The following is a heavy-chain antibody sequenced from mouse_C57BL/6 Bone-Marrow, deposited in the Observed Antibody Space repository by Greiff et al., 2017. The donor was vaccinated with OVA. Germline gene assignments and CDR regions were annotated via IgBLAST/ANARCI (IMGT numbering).Heavy chain of an antibody. D-gene: IGHD2-1*01. CDR1: GYAFSSSW. V-gene: IGHV1-82*01. CDR2: IYPGDGDT. J-gene: IGHJ1*03. Sequence: QVQLQQSGPELVKPGASVKISCKASGYAFSSSWMNWVKQRPGKGLEWIGRIYPGDGDTNYNGKFKGKATLTADKSSSTAYMQLSSLTSEDSAVYFCASYGNSWYFEVWGTGTTVTVSS. CDR3: ASYGNSWYFEV.